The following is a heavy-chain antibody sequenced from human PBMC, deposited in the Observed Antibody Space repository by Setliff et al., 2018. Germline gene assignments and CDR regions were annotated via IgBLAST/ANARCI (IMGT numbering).Heavy chain of an antibody. V-gene: IGHV3-7*03. J-gene: IGHJ6*03. CDR3: ARERVGRYYYYHMDV. D-gene: IGHD1-26*01. CDR2: INHDGSEK. Sequence: GGSLGLSCAASGFTFSSHWMAWVRQAPGKGLEWVANINHDGSEKYSVDSVKGRFTISRDTAKNSLSLQMNSLRDEDTAVYYCARERVGRYYYYHMDVWGKGTTVTVSS. CDR1: GFTFSSHW.